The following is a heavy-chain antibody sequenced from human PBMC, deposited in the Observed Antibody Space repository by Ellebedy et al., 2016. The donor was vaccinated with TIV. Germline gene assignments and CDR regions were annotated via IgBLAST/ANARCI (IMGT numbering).Heavy chain of an antibody. CDR3: ARGACMVVCYLSGYGFDA. V-gene: IGHV3-21*01. CDR1: GFTFSSYS. CDR2: INSSSSYV. J-gene: IGHJ3*01. Sequence: PGGSLRLSCAASGFTFSSYSMNWVRQAPGQGLEWVSSINSSSSYVSYADSVKGRLTISRDNAKNSLVMQMSSLRAEDTAVYYRARGACMVVCYLSGYGFDAWGQGTTVTVSS. D-gene: IGHD2-15*01.